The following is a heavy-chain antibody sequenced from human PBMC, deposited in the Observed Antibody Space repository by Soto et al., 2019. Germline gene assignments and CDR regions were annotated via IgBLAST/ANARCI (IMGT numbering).Heavy chain of an antibody. CDR1: GFTFSPYA. CDR2: ISYDGTNK. D-gene: IGHD2-15*01. CDR3: ARDGGPREYCGGGRCQKFDY. Sequence: GGSLRLSCAASGFTFSPYAMHWVRQAPGKGLEWLTGISYDGTNKYYADSVKGRFTISRDNSKNTLSLQMSTLRPEDTAVYYCARDGGPREYCGGGRCQKFDYWGKGTLATVSS. V-gene: IGHV3-30-3*01. J-gene: IGHJ4*02.